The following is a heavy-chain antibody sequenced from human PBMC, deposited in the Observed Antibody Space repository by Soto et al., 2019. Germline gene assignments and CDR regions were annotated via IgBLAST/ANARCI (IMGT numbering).Heavy chain of an antibody. CDR1: GGSISSGDYY. D-gene: IGHD2-2*01. CDR2: IYYSGST. CDR3: ARTSLLTASSSTSRVRNWFDP. V-gene: IGHV4-30-4*01. Sequence: SETLSLTCTVSGGSISSGDYYWSWIRQPPGKGLEWIGYIYYSGSTYYNPSLKSRVTISVDTSKNQFSLKLSSVTAADTAVYYCARTSLLTASSSTSRVRNWFDPWGQGTLVTVSS. J-gene: IGHJ5*02.